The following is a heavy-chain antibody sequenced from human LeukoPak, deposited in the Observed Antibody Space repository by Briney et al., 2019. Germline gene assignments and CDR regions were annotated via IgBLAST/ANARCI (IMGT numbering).Heavy chain of an antibody. D-gene: IGHD3-3*01. CDR3: ASYARRYDFWSGHYMGYFDY. J-gene: IGHJ4*02. CDR2: ISYSGST. V-gene: IGHV4-59*01. CDR1: GGSISSYY. Sequence: PSETLSLICTVSGGSISSYYWSWIRQPPGKGLEWIGYISYSGSTNYNPSLKSRATISVATSKNQFSLKLNSVTAADPAVYYCASYARRYDFWSGHYMGYFDYWGQGTLVTVSS.